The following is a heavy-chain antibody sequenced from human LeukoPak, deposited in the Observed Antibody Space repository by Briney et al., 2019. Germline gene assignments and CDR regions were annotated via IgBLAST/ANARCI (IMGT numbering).Heavy chain of an antibody. D-gene: IGHD6-13*01. CDR3: ARLKGIAAAGTLGY. Sequence: PGGSLRLSCAASGFTFDDYGMSWVRQAPGKGLEWVSGINWNGGSTGYADSVKGRFTISRDNAKNSLYLQMNSLRAEDTALYYCARLKGIAAAGTLGYWGQGTLVTVSS. J-gene: IGHJ4*02. V-gene: IGHV3-20*04. CDR1: GFTFDDYG. CDR2: INWNGGST.